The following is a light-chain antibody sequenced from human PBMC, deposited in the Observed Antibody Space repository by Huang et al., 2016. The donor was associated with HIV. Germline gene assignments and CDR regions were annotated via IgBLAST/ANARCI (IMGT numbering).Light chain of an antibody. CDR2: DVS. V-gene: IGKV2-29*02. CDR1: QSLLHRDGRTY. J-gene: IGKJ2*02. CDR3: MQSTHLRT. Sequence: IVMNQTPLSMSVTPGTPATISCKSNQSLLHRDGRTYLYWYLQRPGPSPQLLIYDVSSRFSGVPDRFRGSGSGTDFTLKISRVEAGDVGIYYCMQSTHLRTFGQGTKLEIK.